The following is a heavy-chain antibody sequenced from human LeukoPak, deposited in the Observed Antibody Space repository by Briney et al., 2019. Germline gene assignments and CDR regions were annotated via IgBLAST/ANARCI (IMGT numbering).Heavy chain of an antibody. CDR1: GFTFSSYW. CDR3: ARDPLTLRVVIRNLDY. J-gene: IGHJ4*02. Sequence: PGGSLRLSCAASGFTFSSYWMSWVRQAPGKGLEWVANIKQDGSEKYYVDSVKGRFTISRDNAKNSLYLQMNSLRAEDTAVYYCARDPLTLRVVIRNLDYWGQGNLDTVSS. CDR2: IKQDGSEK. V-gene: IGHV3-7*01. D-gene: IGHD3-3*01.